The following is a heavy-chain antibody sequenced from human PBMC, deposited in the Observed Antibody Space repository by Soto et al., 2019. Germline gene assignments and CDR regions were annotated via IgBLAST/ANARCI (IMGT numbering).Heavy chain of an antibody. D-gene: IGHD5-12*01. CDR3: ARANGYSGYASLDY. CDR2: ISSSSNYI. Sequence: EVLLGESGGGLFKPGGSLKLSCEASGFIFSRYAMNWVRQAPGKGLEWVSSISSSSNYIYYQDSVKGRFTISRDNAKNSLFLQMNSLRAEDTALYYCARANGYSGYASLDYWGQGALVTVSS. V-gene: IGHV3-21*01. CDR1: GFIFSRYA. J-gene: IGHJ4*02.